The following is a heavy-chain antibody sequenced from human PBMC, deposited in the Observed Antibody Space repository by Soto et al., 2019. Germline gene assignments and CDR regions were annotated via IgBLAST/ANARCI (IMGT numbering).Heavy chain of an antibody. V-gene: IGHV3-30*18. D-gene: IGHD2-2*01. CDR2: ISYDGSNK. CDR1: GFTFSSYG. CDR3: AKDEKYQLQRPGERYAFDI. Sequence: GGSLRLSCAASGFTFSSYGMHWVRQAPGKGLEWVAVISYDGSNKYYADSVKGRFTISRDNSKNTLYLQMNSLRAEDTAVYYCAKDEKYQLQRPGERYAFDIWGQGTMVTVS. J-gene: IGHJ3*02.